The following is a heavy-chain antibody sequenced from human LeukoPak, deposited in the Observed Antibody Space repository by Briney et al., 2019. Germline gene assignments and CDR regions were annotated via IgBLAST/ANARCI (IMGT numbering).Heavy chain of an antibody. CDR3: AARGRAHYYDSSGLN. Sequence: PWGTLALTCTVSGYSISSGYYWGWIRQPPGKGLEWIGSIYHSGSTYYNPSLKSRVTISVDTSKNQFSLKLSSVTAADTAVYYCAARGRAHYYDSSGLNWGQGTLVTVSS. CDR1: GYSISSGYY. J-gene: IGHJ4*02. D-gene: IGHD3-22*01. V-gene: IGHV4-38-2*02. CDR2: IYHSGST.